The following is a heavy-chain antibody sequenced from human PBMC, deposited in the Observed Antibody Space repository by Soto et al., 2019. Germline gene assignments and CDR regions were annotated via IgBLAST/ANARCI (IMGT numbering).Heavy chain of an antibody. Sequence: SETLSLTCTVSGGSISSGGYYWSWIRQHPGKGLEWIGYIYYSGSTYYNPSLKSRVTISVDTSKNQFSLKLGSVTAADTAVYYCVCRASLSGSSWRFDYWGQGTLVTVSS. CDR2: IYYSGST. CDR3: VCRASLSGSSWRFDY. V-gene: IGHV4-31*03. D-gene: IGHD6-13*01. CDR1: GGSISSGGYY. J-gene: IGHJ4*02.